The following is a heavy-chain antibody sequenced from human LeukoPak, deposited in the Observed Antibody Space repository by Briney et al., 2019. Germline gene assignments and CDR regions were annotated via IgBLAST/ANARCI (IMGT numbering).Heavy chain of an antibody. D-gene: IGHD4-17*01. CDR3: ARGGTVTLNWFDP. CDR2: ISSSSSYI. J-gene: IGHJ5*02. Sequence: NPGGSLRLSCAASGFTFSSYSMNWVRQAPGKGREWVSPISSSSSYIYYADSVKGRFTTSRDNAKNSLYLQMNSLRAEDTAVYYCARGGTVTLNWFDPWGQGTLVTVSS. CDR1: GFTFSSYS. V-gene: IGHV3-21*01.